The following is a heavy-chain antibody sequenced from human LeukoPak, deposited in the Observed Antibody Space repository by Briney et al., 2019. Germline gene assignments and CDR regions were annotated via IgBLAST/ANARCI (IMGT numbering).Heavy chain of an antibody. J-gene: IGHJ5*02. D-gene: IGHD3-10*01. CDR3: ARLSPTYYYGSGSSNWFDP. V-gene: IGHV4-39*01. CDR1: GGSISSSSYY. CDR2: IYYSGST. Sequence: SETLSLTCTVSGGSISSSSYYWGWIRQPPGTGLEWIGSIYYSGSTYYNPSLKSRVTIPVDTSKNQFSLKLSSVTAADTAVYYCARLSPTYYYGSGSSNWFDPWGQGTLVTVSS.